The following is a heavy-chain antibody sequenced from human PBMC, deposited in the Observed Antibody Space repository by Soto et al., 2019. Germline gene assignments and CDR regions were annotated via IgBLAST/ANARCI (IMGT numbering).Heavy chain of an antibody. CDR2: IWYDGSNK. J-gene: IGHJ5*02. V-gene: IGHV3-33*01. CDR3: ARDRALSGSYYNWFDP. Sequence: QVQLVESGGGVVQPGRSLRLSCAASGFTFSSYGMHWVRQAPGKGLEWVAVIWYDGSNKYYADSVKGRFTISRDNSKNTLYLQMNSLRAEDTAVYYCARDRALSGSYYNWFDPWGQGTLVTVSS. CDR1: GFTFSSYG. D-gene: IGHD3-10*01.